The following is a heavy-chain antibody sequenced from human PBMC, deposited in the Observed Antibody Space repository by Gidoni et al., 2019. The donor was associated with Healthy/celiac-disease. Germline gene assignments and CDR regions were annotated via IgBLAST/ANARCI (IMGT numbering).Heavy chain of an antibody. D-gene: IGHD3-22*01. CDR3: ARVFMDYYDSSGSTTVAAFDI. V-gene: IGHV1-18*01. J-gene: IGHJ3*02. CDR2: ISAYNGNT. Sequence: QVQLVQSGAEVKKPGASVKVSCKASGYTFTSYGISWVRQAPGQGLEWMGGISAYNGNTNYAQKLQGRVTMTTDTSTSTAYMELRSLRSDDTAVYYCARVFMDYYDSSGSTTVAAFDIWGQGTMVTVSS. CDR1: GYTFTSYG.